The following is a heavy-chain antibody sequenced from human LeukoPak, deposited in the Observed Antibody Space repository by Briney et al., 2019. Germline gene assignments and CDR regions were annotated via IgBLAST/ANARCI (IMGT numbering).Heavy chain of an antibody. Sequence: PGGSLRLSCAASGFTFSSYAMSWVRQAPGKGLEWVSAISGSGGSTYYADSVKGRFTISRDNSKDTLYLQMNSLRAEDTAVYYCARALSRDYGDYFDYWGQGTLVTVSS. D-gene: IGHD4-17*01. CDR1: GFTFSSYA. CDR3: ARALSRDYGDYFDY. CDR2: ISGSGGST. J-gene: IGHJ4*02. V-gene: IGHV3-23*01.